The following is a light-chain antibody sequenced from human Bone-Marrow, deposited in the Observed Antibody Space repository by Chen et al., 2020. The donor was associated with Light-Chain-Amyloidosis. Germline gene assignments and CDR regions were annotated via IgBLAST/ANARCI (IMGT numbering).Light chain of an antibody. J-gene: IGLJ2*01. CDR3: QSADSSGTYEVI. V-gene: IGLV3-25*03. Sequence: SYELTQPPSVSVSPGQTARITCSGDDLPTKYAYLYQQKPGQAPVLVIHRETERPSGISERFSDSSSGTTATLTISGGQAEDEADYHCQSADSSGTYEVIFGGGTKLTVL. CDR2: RET. CDR1: DLPTKY.